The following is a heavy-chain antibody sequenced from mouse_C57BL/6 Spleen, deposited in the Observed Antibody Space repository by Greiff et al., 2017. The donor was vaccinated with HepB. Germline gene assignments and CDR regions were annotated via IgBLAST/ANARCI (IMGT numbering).Heavy chain of an antibody. D-gene: IGHD2-5*01. CDR1: GFTFSDYY. J-gene: IGHJ3*01. CDR2: INYDGSST. Sequence: EVKVVESEGGLVQPGSSMKLSCTASGFTFSDYYMAWVRQVPEKGLEWVANINYDGSSTYYLDSLKSRFIISRDNAKNILYLQMSSLKSEDTATYYCATYYSNYAWFAYWGQGTLVTVSA. V-gene: IGHV5-16*01. CDR3: ATYYSNYAWFAY.